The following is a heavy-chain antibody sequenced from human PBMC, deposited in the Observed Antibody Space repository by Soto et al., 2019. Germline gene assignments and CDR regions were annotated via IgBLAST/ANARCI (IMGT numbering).Heavy chain of an antibody. J-gene: IGHJ4*02. V-gene: IGHV3-30*03. CDR2: ISSDGRNE. CDR1: GFTINRFG. D-gene: IGHD2-21*01. Sequence: QVRLVESGGGVVEPGRSLRLSCVASGFTINRFGMEWVRQAPGKGLEWVALISSDGRNEYYSDSVKGRFTISRDMSKNTVYMQMNSLRVEDTDVYYCASVADYWGQGTLVTVSS. CDR3: ASVADY.